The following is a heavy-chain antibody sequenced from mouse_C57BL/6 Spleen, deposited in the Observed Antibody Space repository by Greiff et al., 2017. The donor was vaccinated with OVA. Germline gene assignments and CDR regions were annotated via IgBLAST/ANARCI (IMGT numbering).Heavy chain of an antibody. Sequence: EVQLKESGEGLVKPGGSLKLSCAASGFTFSSYAMSWVRQTPEKRLEWVAYISSGGDYIYYADTVKGRFTISRDNARNTLYLQMSSLKSEDTAMYYCTRDHGYGAMDYWGQGTSVTVSS. J-gene: IGHJ4*01. CDR1: GFTFSSYA. CDR2: ISSGGDYI. CDR3: TRDHGYGAMDY. D-gene: IGHD2-14*01. V-gene: IGHV5-9-1*02.